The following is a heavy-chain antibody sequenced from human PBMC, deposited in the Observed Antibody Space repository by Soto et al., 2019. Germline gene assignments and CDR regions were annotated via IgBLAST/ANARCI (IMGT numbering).Heavy chain of an antibody. Sequence: EVQLVESGGGLVQPGWYLRLSCAASGFTFSDYWMSWVRQAPGKGLECVANIKTDGSEKYYVDPVKGRFTISRDNAKNSLYLQMNSLRAEDTAVYYCASSMGRGGNDYWGQGTLVAVSS. CDR3: ASSMGRGGNDY. CDR1: GFTFSDYW. D-gene: IGHD3-10*01. J-gene: IGHJ4*02. V-gene: IGHV3-7*05. CDR2: IKTDGSEK.